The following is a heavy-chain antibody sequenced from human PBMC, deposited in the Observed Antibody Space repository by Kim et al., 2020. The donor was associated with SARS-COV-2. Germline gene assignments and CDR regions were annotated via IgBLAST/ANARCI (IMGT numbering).Heavy chain of an antibody. J-gene: IGHJ5*02. CDR3: ARRSDYGDSNWFDP. D-gene: IGHD4-17*01. Sequence: PSIQGHVTISADKSISTAYLQWSSLKASDTAMYYCARRSDYGDSNWFDPWGQGTLVTVSS. V-gene: IGHV5-10-1*01.